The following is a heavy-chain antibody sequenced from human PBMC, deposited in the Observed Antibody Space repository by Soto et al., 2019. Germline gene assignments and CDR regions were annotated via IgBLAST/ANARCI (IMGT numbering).Heavy chain of an antibody. CDR1: GDSMSSSAYF. V-gene: IGHV4-39*01. CDR2: VNYNGNT. CDR3: ARHPYSFQEPFDS. D-gene: IGHD2-21*01. J-gene: IGHJ4*02. Sequence: QLQLQESGPRLVKPSETLSLTCAVSGDSMSSSAYFWAWVRQPPGKPLEWIGSVNYNGNTYYNPSLRSRVTISMDPFKNHFSLRLTSVTAADTAVFYFARHPYSFQEPFDSWGQGALVTVSS.